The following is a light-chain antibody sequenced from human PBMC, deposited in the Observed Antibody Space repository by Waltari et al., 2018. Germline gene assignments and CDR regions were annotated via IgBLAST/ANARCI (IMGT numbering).Light chain of an antibody. Sequence: QSVLTQSPSASAAPGQRVTISCSGSSSNIGSTHVYWYQHVPGTAPKLLIYRNNQRPSGVPGRFPGAKSGTSASLAVSGLRSEDEADYYCAAWDDTLSGVVFGGGTKLTVL. CDR3: AAWDDTLSGVV. CDR2: RNN. J-gene: IGLJ2*01. CDR1: SSNIGSTH. V-gene: IGLV1-47*01.